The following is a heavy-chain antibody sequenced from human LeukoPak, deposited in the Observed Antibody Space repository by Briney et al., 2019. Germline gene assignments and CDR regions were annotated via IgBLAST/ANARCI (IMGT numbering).Heavy chain of an antibody. V-gene: IGHV3-7*05. CDR1: GFDFSTFW. J-gene: IGHJ4*02. CDR2: IKPDGSEK. D-gene: IGHD6-19*01. Sequence: GGSLRLSCAASGFDFSTFWMSWVRLAPAKGLEWVANIKPDGSEKNYVDPVKGRFTISRDNAKNSLSLQMNSLRAEDTAVYYCARDQDAYSSGWYGVFDYWGQGTLVTVSS. CDR3: ARDQDAYSSGWYGVFDY.